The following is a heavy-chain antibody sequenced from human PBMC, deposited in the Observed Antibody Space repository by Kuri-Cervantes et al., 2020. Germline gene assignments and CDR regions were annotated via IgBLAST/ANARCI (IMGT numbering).Heavy chain of an antibody. V-gene: IGHV4-59*01. CDR3: ARDYGGDFDY. D-gene: IGHD4-17*01. CDR2: IYYSGST. Sequence: ESLKISCAVYGGSFSGYYWSWIRQPPGKGLEWVGYIYYSGSTNYNPSLKSRVTISVDTSKNQFSLKLSSVAAADTAVYYWARDYGGDFDYWGQGTLVTVSS. J-gene: IGHJ4*02. CDR1: GGSFSGYY.